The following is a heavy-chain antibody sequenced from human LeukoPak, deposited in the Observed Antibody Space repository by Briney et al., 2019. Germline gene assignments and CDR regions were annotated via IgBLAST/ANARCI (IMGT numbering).Heavy chain of an antibody. Sequence: SETLSLTCTVSSGTISTSNYYWGWVRQPPGKALEWIGNIFYSGSTYYSPSLKSRVTISLDTSRDQFSLKLNSVTAADTAVYYCAIGRSAWFGIDYWGQGTLVTVSS. J-gene: IGHJ4*02. V-gene: IGHV4-39*07. D-gene: IGHD3-10*01. CDR3: AIGRSAWFGIDY. CDR1: SGTISTSNYY. CDR2: IFYSGST.